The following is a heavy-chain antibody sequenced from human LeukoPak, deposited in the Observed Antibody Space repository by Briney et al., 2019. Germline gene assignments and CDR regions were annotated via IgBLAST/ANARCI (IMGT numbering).Heavy chain of an antibody. V-gene: IGHV1-2*02. J-gene: IGHJ5*02. Sequence: GASVKVSCKASGYTFTGYYMHWVRQAPGQGLEWMGWINPNSGGTNYAQKFQGRVTMTRDTSISTAYMELSGLRSDDTAVYYCARIGITQGYWFDPWGQGTLVTVSS. CDR2: INPNSGGT. D-gene: IGHD3-3*01. CDR3: ARIGITQGYWFDP. CDR1: GYTFTGYY.